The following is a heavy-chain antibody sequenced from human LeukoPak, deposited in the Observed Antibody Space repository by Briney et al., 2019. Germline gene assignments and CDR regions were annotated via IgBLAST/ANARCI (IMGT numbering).Heavy chain of an antibody. CDR3: TRDLVGATSDF. CDR1: GFDVSINY. CDR2: INIDGSRT. V-gene: IGHV3-74*01. J-gene: IGHJ4*02. Sequence: GGSLRLSCAASGFDVSINYMNWIRQSPGKGLVWVARINIDGSRTYCADSVKGRFTISRDNAKNTLYLQMNSLRAEDTAVYYCTRDLVGATSDFWGQGTLVTVSS. D-gene: IGHD1-26*01.